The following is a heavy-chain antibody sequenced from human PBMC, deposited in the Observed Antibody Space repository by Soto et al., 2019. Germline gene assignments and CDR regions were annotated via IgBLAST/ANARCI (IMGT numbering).Heavy chain of an antibody. CDR2: IYYSGST. V-gene: IGHV4-39*01. J-gene: IGHJ4*02. CDR3: VEQSSWYIGY. CDR1: GGSISSSRYY. D-gene: IGHD6-13*01. Sequence: QLQLQESGPGLVKPSETLSLTCTVSGGSISSSRYYWGWIRQPPGKGLEWIGSIYYSGSTYYNPSLKSRVTISVDTSKNQFSLKLSSVTAADTAVYYCVEQSSWYIGYWGQGTLVTVSS.